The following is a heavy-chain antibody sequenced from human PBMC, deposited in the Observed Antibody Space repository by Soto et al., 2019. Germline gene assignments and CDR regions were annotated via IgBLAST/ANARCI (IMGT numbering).Heavy chain of an antibody. D-gene: IGHD2-8*02. V-gene: IGHV4-39*01. CDR1: GGSFSSSSYY. Sequence: SETLSLTCTVSGGSFSSSSYYWGWIRQPPGKGLEWIGTIYYSGSTYYNPSLKSRVTISVDTSKNQFSLKLSSVTAADTAVYYCARTGPYFHWLDPWGQGTLVTVS. CDR2: IYYSGST. J-gene: IGHJ5*02. CDR3: ARTGPYFHWLDP.